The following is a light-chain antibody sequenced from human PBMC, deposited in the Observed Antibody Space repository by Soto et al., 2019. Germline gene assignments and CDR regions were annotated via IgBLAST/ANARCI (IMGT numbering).Light chain of an antibody. CDR2: GAS. CDR1: QSVSSSY. J-gene: IGKJ1*01. V-gene: IGKV3-20*01. CDR3: QQYGSSWWT. Sequence: EIVLTQSPGTLSLSPGERATLSCRASQSVSSSYLAWYQQKPGQAPRLLIYGASSRATGIPDRFSGSGSGTDFTLTISRLEPEDFAVYYCQQYGSSWWTFGQGTKVVIK.